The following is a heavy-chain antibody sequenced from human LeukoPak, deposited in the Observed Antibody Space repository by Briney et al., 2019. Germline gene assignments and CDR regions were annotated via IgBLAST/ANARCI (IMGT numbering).Heavy chain of an antibody. J-gene: IGHJ4*02. CDR3: AKYRVYYDILTAHFDY. V-gene: IGHV3-23*01. Sequence: QPGGSLRLSCAAPGFTFSSYAMSWVRQAPGKGLEWVSAISGSGGSTYYADSVKGRFTISRDNSKNTLYLQMNSLRAEDTAVYYCAKYRVYYDILTAHFDYWGQGTLVTVSS. CDR1: GFTFSSYA. D-gene: IGHD3-9*01. CDR2: ISGSGGST.